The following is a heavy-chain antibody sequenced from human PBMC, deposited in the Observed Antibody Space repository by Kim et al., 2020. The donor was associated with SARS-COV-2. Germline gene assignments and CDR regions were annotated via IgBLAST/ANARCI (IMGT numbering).Heavy chain of an antibody. V-gene: IGHV1-69*13. CDR2: IIPIFGTA. CDR3: ASHLPYSGSYYYFDY. D-gene: IGHD1-26*01. Sequence: SVKVSCKASGGTFSSYAISWVRQAPGQGLEWMGGIIPIFGTANYAQKFQGRVTITADESTSTAYMELSSLRSEDTAVYYCASHLPYSGSYYYFDYWGQGTLGTVSS. J-gene: IGHJ4*02. CDR1: GGTFSSYA.